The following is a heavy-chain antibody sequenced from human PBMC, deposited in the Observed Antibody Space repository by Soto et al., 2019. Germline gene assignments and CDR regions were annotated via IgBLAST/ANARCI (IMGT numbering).Heavy chain of an antibody. Sequence: QVQLVQSGAEVKKPGSSVKVSCKASGGTFSSYAISWVRQAPGQGLEWMGGIIPIFGTANYAQKFQGRVTSTADESTRTAYMELSSRRSEDTAVYYCARDLGRGTGGDYNWFDPWGQGTLVTVSS. CDR1: GGTFSSYA. D-gene: IGHD1-1*01. CDR3: ARDLGRGTGGDYNWFDP. CDR2: IIPIFGTA. V-gene: IGHV1-69*12. J-gene: IGHJ5*02.